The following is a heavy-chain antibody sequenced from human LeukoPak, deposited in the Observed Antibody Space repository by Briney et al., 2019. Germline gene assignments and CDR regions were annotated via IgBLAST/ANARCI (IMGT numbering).Heavy chain of an antibody. CDR1: GGTFSSYA. D-gene: IGHD2-15*01. V-gene: IGHV1-69*04. CDR2: IIPILGTA. CDR3: ARDPPCSGGCCYSDWFDP. J-gene: IGHJ5*02. Sequence: SVRVSCKASGGTFSSYAISWVRQAPGQGLEWMGRIIPILGTANYAQKFQGRVTITADKSTSTAYMELSSLRSEDTAVYYCARDPPCSGGCCYSDWFDPWGQGTLVTVSA.